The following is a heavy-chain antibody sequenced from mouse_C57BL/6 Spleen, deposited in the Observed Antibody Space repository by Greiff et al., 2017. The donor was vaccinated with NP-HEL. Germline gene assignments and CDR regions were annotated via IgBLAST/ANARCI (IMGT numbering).Heavy chain of an antibody. Sequence: VQLQQSGPELVKPGASVKISCKASGYSFTGYYMNWVKQSPEKSLEWIGEINPSTGGTTYNQKFKVKATLTVEKSSSTAYMQLKSLTSEDSAVYYCARRVYDYDNYAMDYWGQGTSVTVSS. CDR3: ARRVYDYDNYAMDY. CDR2: INPSTGGT. D-gene: IGHD2-4*01. V-gene: IGHV1-42*01. CDR1: GYSFTGYY. J-gene: IGHJ4*01.